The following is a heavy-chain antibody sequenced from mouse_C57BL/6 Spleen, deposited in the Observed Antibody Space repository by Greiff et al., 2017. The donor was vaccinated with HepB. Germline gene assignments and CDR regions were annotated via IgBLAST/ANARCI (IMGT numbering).Heavy chain of an antibody. CDR1: GYSITSGYY. CDR3: ARGPGTKRAWFAY. Sequence: VQLQQSGPGLVKPSQSLSLTCSVTGYSITSGYYWNWIRQFPGNKLEWMGYISYDGSNNYNPSLKNRISITRDTSKNQFFLKLNSVTTEDTATYYCARGPGTKRAWFAYWGQGTLVTVSA. CDR2: ISYDGSN. V-gene: IGHV3-6*01. J-gene: IGHJ3*01. D-gene: IGHD4-1*01.